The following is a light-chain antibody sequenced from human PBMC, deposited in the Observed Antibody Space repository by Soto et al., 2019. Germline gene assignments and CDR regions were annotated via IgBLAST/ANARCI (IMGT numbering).Light chain of an antibody. V-gene: IGKV1D-12*01. J-gene: IGKJ2*01. CDR2: SAS. CDR1: QSIASW. CDR3: QQANSFPYT. Sequence: DIQMAQSPSSVSASVGDRVTITCRASQSIASWLAWYQQKPGKAPRLLIASASSLQGGVPSRFSGSGSGTDFSLTISSLQPEDSATYYCQQANSFPYTFGQGTKLEI.